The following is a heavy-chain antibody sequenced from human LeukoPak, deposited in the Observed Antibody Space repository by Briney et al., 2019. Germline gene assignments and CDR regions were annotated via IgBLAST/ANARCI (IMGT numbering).Heavy chain of an antibody. D-gene: IGHD3-22*01. CDR1: GFTFSSYA. Sequence: GGSLRLSCAASGFTFSSYATSWVRQAPGKGLEWVSAISGSGGRTYYADSVKGRFTISRDKSKNTLYLQMNSLRAEDTAVYYCAKSVTYYYDDIATWGQGTLVTVSS. J-gene: IGHJ5*02. CDR2: ISGSGGRT. CDR3: AKSVTYYYDDIAT. V-gene: IGHV3-23*01.